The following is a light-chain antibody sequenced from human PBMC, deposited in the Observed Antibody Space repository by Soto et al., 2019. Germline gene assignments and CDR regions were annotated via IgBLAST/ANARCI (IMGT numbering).Light chain of an antibody. V-gene: IGKV3-11*01. CDR2: DAS. CDR3: QQRSNWRRLT. CDR1: QSVSSY. Sequence: EIVFTQSRATLSLSPGERATLSCRASQSVSSYLAWYQQKPGQAPRLLISDASNRATGIPARFSGSGSGTDFTLTISSLEPEDFAVYYCQQRSNWRRLTFGGGTKVDIK. J-gene: IGKJ4*01.